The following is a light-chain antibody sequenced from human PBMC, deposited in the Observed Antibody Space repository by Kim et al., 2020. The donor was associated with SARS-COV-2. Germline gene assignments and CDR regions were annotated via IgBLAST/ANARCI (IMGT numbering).Light chain of an antibody. CDR3: QQYNGYPIT. CDR1: QGITYY. CDR2: GAF. J-gene: IGKJ5*01. V-gene: IGKV1-16*02. Sequence: ASIGDEFPFYGGASQGITYYLAWFQQKPGKAPTSLFYGAFSLQSGVPSKFSGSASATDFTLTISSLQPEDSSTYFCQQYNGYPITFGQGTRLEIK.